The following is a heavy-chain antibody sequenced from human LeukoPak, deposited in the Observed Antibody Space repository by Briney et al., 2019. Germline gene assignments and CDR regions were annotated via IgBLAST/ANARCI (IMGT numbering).Heavy chain of an antibody. CDR2: IHYSGST. D-gene: IGHD6-13*01. CDR1: GGSISSYY. Sequence: PSETLSLTCTVSGGSISSYYWSWIRQPPGKGLEWIGYIHYSGSTNYNPSLKSRVTISVERSKNQFSLKLSSVTAADTAVYYCARSSSSWTDAFDIWGQGTMVTVSS. J-gene: IGHJ3*02. V-gene: IGHV4-59*12. CDR3: ARSSSSWTDAFDI.